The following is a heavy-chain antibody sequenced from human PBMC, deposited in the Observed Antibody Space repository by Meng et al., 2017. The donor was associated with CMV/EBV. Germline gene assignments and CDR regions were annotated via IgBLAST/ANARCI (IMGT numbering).Heavy chain of an antibody. CDR3: ARGNIVGDY. J-gene: IGHJ4*02. CDR1: GITVSSNY. CDR2: IYSGGST. V-gene: IGHV3-66*01. Sequence: EVEGVESGGGLVQPGVSLRLSCAASGITVSSNYMSWVRQAPGKGLEWVSVIYSGGSTYYADSVKGRFTISRDNSKNTLYLQMNSLRAEDTAVYYCARGNIVGDYWGQGTLVTVSS. D-gene: IGHD2-21*01.